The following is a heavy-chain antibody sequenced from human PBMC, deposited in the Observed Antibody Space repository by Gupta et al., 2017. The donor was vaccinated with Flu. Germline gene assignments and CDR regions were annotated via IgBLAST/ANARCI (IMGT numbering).Heavy chain of an antibody. V-gene: IGHV1-2*06. D-gene: IGHD2-2*02. CDR2: INPHSGST. J-gene: IGHJ5*02. CDR1: GYSFSDYY. CDR3: AREKFCHTTTCYRYFDP. Sequence: QLVQAGAEVNKPGASVKVSCKASGYSFSDYYKHGERQDPGKGLEWMGRINPHSGSTNYQQKFQGRVTITEDSSLSTAYMELSRLTSDDTAVYYCAREKFCHTTTCYRYFDPWGQGTLVTVSS.